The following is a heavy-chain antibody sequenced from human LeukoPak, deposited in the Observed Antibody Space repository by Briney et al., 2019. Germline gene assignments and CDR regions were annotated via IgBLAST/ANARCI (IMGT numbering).Heavy chain of an antibody. CDR3: ARAPSAVAGMLDY. V-gene: IGHV3-11*06. CDR2: ITSGRSYT. D-gene: IGHD6-19*01. J-gene: IGHJ4*02. CDR1: GFSFSDYY. Sequence: GGSLRLSCAASGFSFSDYYMSWIRQAPGKGLEWASYITSGRSYTNYADSVKGRFTISRDNAKNSLYLQMNSLRAEDTAVYYCARAPSAVAGMLDYWGQGTLVTVSS.